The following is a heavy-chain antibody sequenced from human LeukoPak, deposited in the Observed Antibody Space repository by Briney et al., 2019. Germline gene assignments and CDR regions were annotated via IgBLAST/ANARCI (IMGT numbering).Heavy chain of an antibody. Sequence: GGSLRLSCAASGFTFSSYAMSWVRQAPGKGLAWVSAISGSGGSTYYADSVKGRFTISRDNSKNTLYLQMNSLRAEDTAVYYCAKTYSGSYYYYYYYYYMDVWGKGTTVTVSS. CDR2: ISGSGGST. J-gene: IGHJ6*03. CDR1: GFTFSSYA. CDR3: AKTYSGSYYYYYYYYYMDV. D-gene: IGHD1-26*01. V-gene: IGHV3-23*01.